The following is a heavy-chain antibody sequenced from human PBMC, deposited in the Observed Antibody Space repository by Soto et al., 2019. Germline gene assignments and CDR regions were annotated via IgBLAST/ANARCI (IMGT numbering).Heavy chain of an antibody. CDR2: IKQDGSEK. Sequence: PWGSLRVSCASSVFTFSIYWMSWVRQAPGKGLEWVANIKQDGSEKYYVDSVKGRFTISRDNAKNSLYLQMNSLRAEDTAVYYCARSGNWNDGIAYYWGQGTMVTVSS. J-gene: IGHJ4*02. D-gene: IGHD1-1*01. V-gene: IGHV3-7*01. CDR3: ARSGNWNDGIAYY. CDR1: VFTFSIYW.